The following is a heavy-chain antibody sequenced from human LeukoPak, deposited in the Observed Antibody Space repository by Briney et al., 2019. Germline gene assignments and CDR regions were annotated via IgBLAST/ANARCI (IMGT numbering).Heavy chain of an antibody. CDR1: GGTFSSFG. CDR3: ARDAVAGTLDFQH. CDR2: IIPIFGTR. J-gene: IGHJ1*01. V-gene: IGHV1-69*05. D-gene: IGHD6-19*01. Sequence: ASVKVSCKASGGTFSSFGISWVRQAPGQGLEWMGGIIPIFGTRNIAQKLQGRVTMTTDTSTSTAYMELRSLRSDDTAVYYCARDAVAGTLDFQHWGQGTLVTVSS.